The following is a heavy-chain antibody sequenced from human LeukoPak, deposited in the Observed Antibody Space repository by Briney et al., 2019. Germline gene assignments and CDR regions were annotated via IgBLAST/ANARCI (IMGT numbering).Heavy chain of an antibody. CDR3: AKWGDYDVLTGYYVSDY. CDR1: GFTFSNYA. D-gene: IGHD3-9*01. J-gene: IGHJ4*02. V-gene: IGHV3-23*01. CDR2: ITGGGSGI. Sequence: GGSLRLSCAASGFTFSNYAMSWVRQAPGKGLEWVSAITGGGSGIYYADSMKSRFTISRDNSKNPLYLQINSLRAEDTAVYYCAKWGDYDVLTGYYVSDYWGQGTLVTVSS.